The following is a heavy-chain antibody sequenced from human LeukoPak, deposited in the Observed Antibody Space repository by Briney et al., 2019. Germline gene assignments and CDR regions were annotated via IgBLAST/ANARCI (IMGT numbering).Heavy chain of an antibody. CDR1: GGSISSYY. V-gene: IGHV4-4*07. CDR2: IYTSGST. J-gene: IGHJ6*03. D-gene: IGHD1-14*01. CDR3: ARVDSRMRHYYMDV. Sequence: SETLSLTCTDSGGSISSYYWSWIRQPAGKGLEWIGRIYTSGSTNYNPSLKSRVTMSVDTSKNQFSLKLSSVTAADTAVYYCARVDSRMRHYYMDVWGKGTTVTVSS.